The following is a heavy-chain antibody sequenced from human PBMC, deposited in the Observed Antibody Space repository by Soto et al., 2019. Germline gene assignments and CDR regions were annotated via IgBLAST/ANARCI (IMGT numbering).Heavy chain of an antibody. CDR2: ISWNDVK. CDR3: VHIRLVVVPAATQNFDY. J-gene: IGHJ4*01. V-gene: IGHV2-5*01. CDR1: GFSLNTSGMG. D-gene: IGHD2-2*01. Sequence: QITLKESGPTLVKPTQTLTLTCTFSGFSLNTSGMGVGWIRQPPGKALEWLALISWNDVKRYRPSLNSRLTIAKDTSKIQVVLTVTNVDPVDTATYYCVHIRLVVVPAATQNFDYWGQGILVTVSS.